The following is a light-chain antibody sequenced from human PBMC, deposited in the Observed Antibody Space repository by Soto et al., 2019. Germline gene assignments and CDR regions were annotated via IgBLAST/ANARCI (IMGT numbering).Light chain of an antibody. Sequence: IEMTQSPSSVSASVGDRVTITCRASQGISSRLARYQQKPGKAPNLLIYSASTLQSGVPYRFSGSGSGTDFTLTISSLQPEDFATYYCQQANILPPIFGGGTKVEI. CDR1: QGISSR. CDR2: SAS. J-gene: IGKJ4*01. V-gene: IGKV1-12*01. CDR3: QQANILPPI.